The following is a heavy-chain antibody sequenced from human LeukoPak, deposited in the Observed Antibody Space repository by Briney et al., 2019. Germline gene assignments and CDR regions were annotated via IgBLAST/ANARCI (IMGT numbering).Heavy chain of an antibody. J-gene: IGHJ3*02. V-gene: IGHV3-15*01. D-gene: IGHD2-8*01. CDR2: IKKKSDSGTI. CDR3: TIAQPGGFCSNGVCYDAFDI. Sequence: KPGGSLRLSCAAYGFAFSNAWMNWVRQPPGKGLEWVGRIKKKSDSGTIEYAAPVKGRFTISRDDTKNTSYMQMNSLKNEDTAVYYCTIAQPGGFCSNGVCYDAFDIWGQGTTVTVSS. CDR1: GFAFSNAW.